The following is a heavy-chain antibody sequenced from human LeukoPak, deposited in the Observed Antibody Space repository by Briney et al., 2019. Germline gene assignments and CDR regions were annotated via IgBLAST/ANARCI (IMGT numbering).Heavy chain of an antibody. V-gene: IGHV1-69*13. CDR3: ARVSCGGNCYSLIGAFDI. CDR1: GGTFTSYA. J-gene: IGHJ3*02. D-gene: IGHD2-15*01. Sequence: GASVKVSCKASGGTFTSYATSWVRQAPGQGLEWMGGIIPIFGTANYAQKFQGRVTITADESTSTAYMELSSLRSEDTAVYYCARVSCGGNCYSLIGAFDIWGQGTMVTVSS. CDR2: IIPIFGTA.